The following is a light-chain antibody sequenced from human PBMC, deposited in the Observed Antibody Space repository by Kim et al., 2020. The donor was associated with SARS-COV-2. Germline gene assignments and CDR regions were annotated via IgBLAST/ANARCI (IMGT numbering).Light chain of an antibody. Sequence: DIQMTQSPSTLSASAGDRVTITCRASESIGNWLAWYQQKPGKAPKLLIYLASTLESGVPSRFRGSGSGTEFTLTITSLQPDDFATYYCQHYIRFPYTFGQGTKLEIK. CDR2: LAS. J-gene: IGKJ2*01. CDR1: ESIGNW. CDR3: QHYIRFPYT. V-gene: IGKV1-5*03.